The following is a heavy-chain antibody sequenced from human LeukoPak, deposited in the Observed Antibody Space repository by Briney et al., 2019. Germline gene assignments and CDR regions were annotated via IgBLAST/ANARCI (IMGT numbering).Heavy chain of an antibody. Sequence: GGSLRLSCAASGFTFSDYGMVWVRVRQAPGKGLEWMAFIRFDGSITYYADSVRDRFTISRDNSKNTLYLHMNSLRDEDTAVYYCARVPKRRSIAAAKPRSYFDYWGQGILVTVSS. CDR2: IRFDGSIT. J-gene: IGHJ4*02. CDR3: ARVPKRRSIAAAKPRSYFDY. CDR1: GFTFSDYG. D-gene: IGHD6-13*01. V-gene: IGHV3-30*02.